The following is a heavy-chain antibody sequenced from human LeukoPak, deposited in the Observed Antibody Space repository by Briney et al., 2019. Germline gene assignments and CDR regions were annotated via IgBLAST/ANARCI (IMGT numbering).Heavy chain of an antibody. J-gene: IGHJ4*02. CDR2: TYYSGST. D-gene: IGHD6-13*01. CDR1: GGSISSYY. Sequence: SETLSLTCTVSGGSISSYYWSWIRQPPGKGLEWIGYTYYSGSTYYNPSLKSRVTISVDTSKNQFSLKLSSVTAADTAVYYCARPGIAAAGDDDYWGQGTLVTVSS. V-gene: IGHV4-59*04. CDR3: ARPGIAAAGDDDY.